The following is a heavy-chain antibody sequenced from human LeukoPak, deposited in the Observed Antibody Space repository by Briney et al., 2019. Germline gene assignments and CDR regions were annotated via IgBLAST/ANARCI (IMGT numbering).Heavy chain of an antibody. CDR1: GGSISSSSYY. Sequence: ASETLSLTCTVSGGSISSSSYYWGWIRQPPGKGLEWIASIYYSGSTYYNPSLKSRVTISVDTSKNQFSLKLSSVTAADTAVYYCARRTLLYSSSWYYFDYWGQGTLVTVSS. CDR2: IYYSGST. D-gene: IGHD6-13*01. CDR3: ARRTLLYSSSWYYFDY. J-gene: IGHJ4*02. V-gene: IGHV4-39*01.